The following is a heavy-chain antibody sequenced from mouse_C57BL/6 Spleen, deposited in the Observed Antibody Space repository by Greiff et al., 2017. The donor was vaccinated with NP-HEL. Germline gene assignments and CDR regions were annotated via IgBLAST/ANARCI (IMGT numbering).Heavy chain of an antibody. CDR3: ARGRTEQLRGHYFDY. Sequence: QVQLQQPGAELVKPGASVKMSCKASGYTFTSYWITWVKQRPGQGLEWIGDIYPGSGSTNYNEKFKSKATLTVDTSSSTAYMQLSSLTSEDSAVYYCARGRTEQLRGHYFDYWGQGTTLTVSS. V-gene: IGHV1-55*01. D-gene: IGHD3-2*02. J-gene: IGHJ2*01. CDR1: GYTFTSYW. CDR2: IYPGSGST.